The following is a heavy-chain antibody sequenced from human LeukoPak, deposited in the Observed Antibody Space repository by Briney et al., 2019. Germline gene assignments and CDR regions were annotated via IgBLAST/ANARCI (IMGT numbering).Heavy chain of an antibody. CDR3: AVPRMTGAFDI. Sequence: PGESLKISCKGSGYRFISYWIGWVRQMPGKGLEWMGVIYPGDSDTKYSPSFQGQVTLSADKSIRTAYLQWSSLKASDTAMYYCAVPRMTGAFDIWGQGTMVTVSS. J-gene: IGHJ3*02. CDR2: IYPGDSDT. V-gene: IGHV5-51*01. CDR1: GYRFISYW. D-gene: IGHD1-14*01.